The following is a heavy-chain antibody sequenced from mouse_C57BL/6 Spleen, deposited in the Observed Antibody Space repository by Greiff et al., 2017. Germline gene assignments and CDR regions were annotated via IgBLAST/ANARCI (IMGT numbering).Heavy chain of an antibody. J-gene: IGHJ1*03. CDR1: GYTFTSYW. Sequence: QVQLHQPGAELVMPGASVKLSCKASGYTFTSYWMHWVKQRPGQGLEWIGEIDPSDSYTNYNQKFKGKSTLTVDKSSSTAYMQLSSLTSEGSAVYYCARPLALGQYFDVWGTGTTVTVSS. CDR3: ARPLALGQYFDV. D-gene: IGHD4-1*01. V-gene: IGHV1-69*01. CDR2: IDPSDSYT.